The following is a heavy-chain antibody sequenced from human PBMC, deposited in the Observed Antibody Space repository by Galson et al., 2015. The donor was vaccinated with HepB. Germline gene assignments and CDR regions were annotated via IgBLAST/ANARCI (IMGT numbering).Heavy chain of an antibody. CDR3: ARVARIAAAGTRWFDP. Sequence: SVKVSCKASGYTFTSYAMHWVRQAPGQRLEWMGWINAGNGNTKYSQKFQGRVTITRDTSASTAYMELSSLRSEDTAVYYCARVARIAAAGTRWFDPWGQGALVTVSS. J-gene: IGHJ5*02. V-gene: IGHV1-3*01. CDR1: GYTFTSYA. D-gene: IGHD6-13*01. CDR2: INAGNGNT.